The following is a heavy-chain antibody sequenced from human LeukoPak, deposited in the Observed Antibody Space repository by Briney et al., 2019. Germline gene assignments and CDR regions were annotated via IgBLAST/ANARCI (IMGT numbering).Heavy chain of an antibody. CDR2: ISYDGSNK. V-gene: IGHV3-30*18. CDR3: AKLGYCSGGSCSPFDY. D-gene: IGHD2-15*01. J-gene: IGHJ4*02. CDR1: GFTFSSYG. Sequence: GGSLRLSCAASGFTFSSYGMHWVRQAPGKGLEWVAVISYDGSNKYYADSVKGRFTISRDNSKNTLYLQMNSLRAEDTAVYYRAKLGYCSGGSCSPFDYWGQGTLVTVSS.